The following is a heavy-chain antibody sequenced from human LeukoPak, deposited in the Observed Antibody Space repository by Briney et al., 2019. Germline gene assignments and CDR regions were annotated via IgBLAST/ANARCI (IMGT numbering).Heavy chain of an antibody. Sequence: ASVKVSCKASGYTFTSYDINWVRQATGQGLEWMGWMNPNSGNTGYAQKFQGRVTMTRNTSISTAYMELSSLRSEDTAVDYCAVFRYGSSWYVLYDAFDIWGQGTMVTVSS. V-gene: IGHV1-8*01. J-gene: IGHJ3*02. D-gene: IGHD6-13*01. CDR2: MNPNSGNT. CDR3: AVFRYGSSWYVLYDAFDI. CDR1: GYTFTSYD.